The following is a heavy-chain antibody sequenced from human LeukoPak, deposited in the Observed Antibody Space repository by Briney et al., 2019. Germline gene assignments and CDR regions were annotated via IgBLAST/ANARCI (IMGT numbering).Heavy chain of an antibody. D-gene: IGHD3-9*01. CDR3: ARAYYDILTGPEGAFDI. Sequence: PSETLSLTCTVSGGSVSSGSYYWSWIRRPPGKGLEWIGYIYYSGSTNYNPSLKSRVTISVDTSKNQFSLKLSSVTAADTAVYYCARAYYDILTGPEGAFDIWGQGTMVTVSS. CDR1: GGSVSSGSYY. CDR2: IYYSGST. V-gene: IGHV4-61*01. J-gene: IGHJ3*02.